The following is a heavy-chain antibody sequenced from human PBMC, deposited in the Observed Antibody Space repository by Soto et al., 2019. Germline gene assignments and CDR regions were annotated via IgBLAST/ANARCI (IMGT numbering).Heavy chain of an antibody. CDR2: IYYSGST. Sequence: QVQLQESGPGLVKPSETLSLTCTVSGGSISSYYWSWIRQPPGKGLEWIGYIYYSGSTNYNPSLKSRVTISVDTSKNQFSLKLSSVTAADTVVYYCARGGLLWFGELSYWGQGTLVTVSS. V-gene: IGHV4-59*01. J-gene: IGHJ4*02. CDR1: GGSISSYY. CDR3: ARGGLLWFGELSY. D-gene: IGHD3-10*01.